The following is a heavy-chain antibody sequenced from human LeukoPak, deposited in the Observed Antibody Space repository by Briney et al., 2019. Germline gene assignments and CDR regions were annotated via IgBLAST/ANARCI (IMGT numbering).Heavy chain of an antibody. Sequence: SETLSLTCAVYGGSFSGYYWSWIRQPPGKGLEWIGEINHSGSTNYNPSLKSRVTISVDTSKNQFSLKLSSVTAADTAVYYCARGGGGSPGSWFDPWGQGTLVTVSS. CDR3: ARGGGGSPGSWFDP. CDR2: INHSGST. D-gene: IGHD3-16*01. CDR1: GGSFSGYY. V-gene: IGHV4-34*01. J-gene: IGHJ5*02.